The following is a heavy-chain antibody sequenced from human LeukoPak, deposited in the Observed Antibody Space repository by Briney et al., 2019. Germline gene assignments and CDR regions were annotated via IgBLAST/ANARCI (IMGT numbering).Heavy chain of an antibody. D-gene: IGHD3-3*01. CDR3: AKSPRRITIFGVVTSFDY. CDR1: GFTFSRYS. CDR2: ISSSSSNI. J-gene: IGHJ4*02. V-gene: IGHV3-21*04. Sequence: GGSLRLSCAASGFTFSRYSMNWVRQAPGKGLEWVSSISSSSSNIYYADSVKGRFTISRDNAKNSLYLQMNSLRAEDTAVYYCAKSPRRITIFGVVTSFDYWGQGTLVTVSS.